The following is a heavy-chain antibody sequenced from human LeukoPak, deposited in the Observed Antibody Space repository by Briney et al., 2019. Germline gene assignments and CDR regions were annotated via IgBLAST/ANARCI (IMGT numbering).Heavy chain of an antibody. CDR1: GFTFSDYY. V-gene: IGHV3-11*01. CDR3: ARKDSSGYDAFDI. J-gene: IGHJ3*02. Sequence: GGSLRLSYAASGFTFSDYYMSWIRQAPGKGLEWVSYISSSGSTIYYADSVKGRFTISRDNAKNSLYLQMNSLRAEDTAVYYCARKDSSGYDAFDIWGQGTMVTVSS. D-gene: IGHD3-22*01. CDR2: ISSSGSTI.